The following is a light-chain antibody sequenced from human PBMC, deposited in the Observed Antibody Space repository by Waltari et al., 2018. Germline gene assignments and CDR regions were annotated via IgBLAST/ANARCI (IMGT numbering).Light chain of an antibody. CDR3: QTWGSGIVT. J-gene: IGLJ2*01. CDR1: TGHSDFA. Sequence: ASLGASVKLTCTLSTGHSDFAIAWHQQQPERGPRYLMKLNSDGSHTKGDEIPDRFPGSSSGAERYLTISSLQSEDEAAYYCQTWGSGIVTFGGGTQLTVL. V-gene: IGLV4-69*01. CDR2: LNSDGSH.